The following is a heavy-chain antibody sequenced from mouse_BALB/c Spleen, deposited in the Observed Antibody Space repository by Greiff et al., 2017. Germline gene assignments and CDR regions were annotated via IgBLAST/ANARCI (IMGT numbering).Heavy chain of an antibody. CDR1: GFSLTSYG. V-gene: IGHV2-9*02. CDR2: IWAGGST. Sequence: QVHVKQSGPGLVAPSQSLSITCTVSGFSLTSYGVHWVRQPPGKGLEWLGVIWAGGSTNYNSALMSRLSISKDNSKSQVFLKMNSLQTDDTAMYYCAREDTTVVATDYFDYWGQGTTLTVSS. J-gene: IGHJ2*01. D-gene: IGHD1-1*01. CDR3: AREDTTVVATDYFDY.